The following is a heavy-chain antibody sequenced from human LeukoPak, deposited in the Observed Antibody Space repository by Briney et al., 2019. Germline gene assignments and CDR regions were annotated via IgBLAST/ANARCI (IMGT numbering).Heavy chain of an antibody. J-gene: IGHJ6*04. CDR2: ISYDGSNK. D-gene: IGHD3-10*02. CDR1: GFTFSSYG. CDR3: AELGITMNGGV. V-gene: IGHV3-30*18. Sequence: PGRSLRLSCAASGFTFSSYGMHWVRQAPGKGLEWVAVISYDGSNKYSADSVKGRFTISRDNSKNTLYLQMNSLRAEDTAVYYCAELGITMNGGVWGKGTTVTISS.